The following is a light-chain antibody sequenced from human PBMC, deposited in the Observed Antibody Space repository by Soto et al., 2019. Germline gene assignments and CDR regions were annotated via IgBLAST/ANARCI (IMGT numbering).Light chain of an antibody. CDR1: QSISSW. V-gene: IGKV1-5*01. CDR3: QQYNSYWA. Sequence: DIQMTQSPSTLSASVGDRVTITCRASQSISSWLAWYQQKPGKAPKLLIYDASSLESGVPSRFSGSGSGTDFTLTISSLQPEDFATYYCQQYNSYWAFGPGTKVDIK. J-gene: IGKJ3*01. CDR2: DAS.